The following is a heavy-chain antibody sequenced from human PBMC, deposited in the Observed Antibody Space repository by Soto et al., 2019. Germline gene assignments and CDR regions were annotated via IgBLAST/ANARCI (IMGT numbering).Heavy chain of an antibody. CDR2: IYSDGST. D-gene: IGHD3-10*01. Sequence: LRLSCAASGLTVSGSYMTWVRQAPGMGLQWVSVIYSDGSTYYADSVKGRFSISRDIAKNMLYLQMNSLRAEDTAVYYCARGSKDSYPGSRIFDFWGRGTLVTVSS. CDR3: ARGSKDSYPGSRIFDF. J-gene: IGHJ4*02. CDR1: GLTVSGSY. V-gene: IGHV3-53*01.